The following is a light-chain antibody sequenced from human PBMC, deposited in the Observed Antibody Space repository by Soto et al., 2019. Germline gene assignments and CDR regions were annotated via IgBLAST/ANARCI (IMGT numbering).Light chain of an antibody. CDR2: AAY. CDR1: QSVSSSY. J-gene: IGKJ3*01. V-gene: IGKV3-20*01. CDR3: QHYGGPFT. Sequence: EIVLTQSPGTLSLSPGESATLSCRASQSVSSSYLAWYQQKPGQAPRLLISAAYTRATGIPGRFSGSGSGTDFTRTIRNLEPEDFAVYYCQHYGGPFTFGPGTKVDIK.